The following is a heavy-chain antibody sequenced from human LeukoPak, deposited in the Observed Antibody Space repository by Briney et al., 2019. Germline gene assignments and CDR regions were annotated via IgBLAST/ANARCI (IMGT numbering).Heavy chain of an antibody. CDR1: GFAFSSYG. CDR3: ARDASEGGDY. CDR2: LSDSGANT. J-gene: IGHJ4*02. Sequence: GGSLRLSCAASGFAFSSYGMSWVRQAPGKGLEWVSSLSDSGANTYYADSVKGRFTISRDNAKNSLYLQMNSLRAEDTAVYYCARDASEGGDYWGQGTLVTVSS. V-gene: IGHV3-23*01. D-gene: IGHD3-16*01.